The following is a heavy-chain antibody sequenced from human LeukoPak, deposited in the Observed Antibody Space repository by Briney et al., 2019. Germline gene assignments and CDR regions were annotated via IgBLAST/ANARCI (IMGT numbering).Heavy chain of an antibody. CDR2: IYYSGST. J-gene: IGHJ5*02. D-gene: IGHD3-22*01. CDR1: GGSISSYY. Sequence: SETLSLTCTVSGGSISSYYWSWIRQPPGKGLEWIGYIYYSGSTNYNPSLKSRVTISVDTSKDQFSLKLSSVTAADTAVYYCARDLDYYDSSGYYFRWFDPWGQGTLVTVSS. CDR3: ARDLDYYDSSGYYFRWFDP. V-gene: IGHV4-59*01.